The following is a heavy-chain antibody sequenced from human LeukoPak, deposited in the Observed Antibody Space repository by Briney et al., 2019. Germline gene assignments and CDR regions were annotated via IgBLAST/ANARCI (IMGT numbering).Heavy chain of an antibody. CDR3: ASQLGGLVAGNY. V-gene: IGHV4-59*08. J-gene: IGHJ4*02. CDR2: IYYSGST. Sequence: ASETLSLTCIVSGGSISNYHWSWIRQPPGKGLEWIGYIYYSGSTNYNPSLKSRVTISVDTSKNQFSLKLTSVTAADTAVYYCASQLGGLVAGNYWGQGTLVTVSS. CDR1: GGSISNYH. D-gene: IGHD6-19*01.